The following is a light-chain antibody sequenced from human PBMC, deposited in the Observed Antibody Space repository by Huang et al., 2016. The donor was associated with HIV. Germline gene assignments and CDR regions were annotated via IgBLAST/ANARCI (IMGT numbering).Light chain of an antibody. J-gene: IGKJ2*01. CDR3: QQYNTYPYT. CDR2: DAS. Sequence: GDRVTITCRASESISSWLAWYQQKPGKAPKLLIFDASSLESGVPSKFSGSGSGTEFTLTISSLQPDDFATYYCQQYNTYPYTFGQGTKLETK. CDR1: ESISSW. V-gene: IGKV1-5*01.